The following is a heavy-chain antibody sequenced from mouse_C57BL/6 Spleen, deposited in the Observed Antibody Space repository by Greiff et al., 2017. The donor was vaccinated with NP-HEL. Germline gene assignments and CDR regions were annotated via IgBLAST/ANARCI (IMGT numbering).Heavy chain of an antibody. CDR3: ARGSDNLYYAIDY. CDR1: GYTFTSYW. Sequence: QVHVKQPGAELVKPGASVKMSCKASGYTFTSYWITWVKQRPGQGLEWIGDIYPGSGSTNYNEKFKSKATLTVDTSSSTAYMQLSSLTSEDSAVYDCARGSDNLYYAIDYWGQGTSVTVST. CDR2: IYPGSGST. V-gene: IGHV1-55*01. J-gene: IGHJ4*01. D-gene: IGHD6-1*01.